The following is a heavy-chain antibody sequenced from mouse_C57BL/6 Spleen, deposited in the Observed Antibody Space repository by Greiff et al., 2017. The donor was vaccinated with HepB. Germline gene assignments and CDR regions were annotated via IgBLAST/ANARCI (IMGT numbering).Heavy chain of an antibody. V-gene: IGHV1-81*01. CDR3: AREVTTKDYYAMDY. Sequence: VHLVESGAELARPGASVKLSCKASGYTFTSYGISWVKQRTGQGLEWIGEIYPRSGNTYYNEKFKGKATLTADKSSSTAYIELRSLTSEDSAVYFCAREVTTKDYYAMDYWGQGTSVTVSS. J-gene: IGHJ4*01. D-gene: IGHD2-2*01. CDR1: GYTFTSYG. CDR2: IYPRSGNT.